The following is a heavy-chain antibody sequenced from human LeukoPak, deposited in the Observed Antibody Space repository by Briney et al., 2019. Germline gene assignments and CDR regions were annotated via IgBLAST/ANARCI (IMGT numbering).Heavy chain of an antibody. Sequence: SETLSLTCVVSGDSIRNDYWWNWVRQPPGKGLEWIGEIYHSGSTNYNPSLKSRVTISVDTSKNQFSLKLSSVTAADTAVYYCARRDSSGYYLDYWGQGTLVTVSS. CDR1: GDSIRNDYW. CDR2: IYHSGST. CDR3: ARRDSSGYYLDY. D-gene: IGHD3-22*01. J-gene: IGHJ4*02. V-gene: IGHV4-4*02.